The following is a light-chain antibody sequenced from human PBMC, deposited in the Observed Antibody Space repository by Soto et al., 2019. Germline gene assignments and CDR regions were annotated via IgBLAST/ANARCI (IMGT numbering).Light chain of an antibody. Sequence: DIQMTQSPSSLSASVRDRVTITCRASQSISTYLNWYQQKVGKAPKLLIYAASSLQRGVPSRFSGSGSGTDCTLTISSLQPEDFATYYCQQSYSTHLTCGQGTKLEIK. V-gene: IGKV1-39*01. J-gene: IGKJ2*01. CDR1: QSISTY. CDR2: AAS. CDR3: QQSYSTHLT.